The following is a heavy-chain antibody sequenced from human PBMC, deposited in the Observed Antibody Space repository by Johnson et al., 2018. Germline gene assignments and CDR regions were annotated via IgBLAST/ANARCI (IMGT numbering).Heavy chain of an antibody. D-gene: IGHD4-23*01. CDR2: ISGSGGST. Sequence: VQLVESGGGLVQPGGSLRLSCAASGFTFSSYAMSWVRQAPGKGLVWVSAISGSGGSTYYADSVKGRFTISRDNSRNTLYLQLNSLRAEDTAVYYSAKAIGGRVRPNYYYGMDVWGQGTTVTVSS. CDR1: GFTFSSYA. CDR3: AKAIGGRVRPNYYYGMDV. V-gene: IGHV3-23*04. J-gene: IGHJ6*02.